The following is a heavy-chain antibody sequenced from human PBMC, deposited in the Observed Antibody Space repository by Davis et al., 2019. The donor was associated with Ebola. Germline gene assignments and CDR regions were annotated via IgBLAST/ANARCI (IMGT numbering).Heavy chain of an antibody. Sequence: GESLKISCAASGFTFSSYAMHWVRQAPGKVLEWVAVISYDGSNKYYADSVKGRFTISRDNSKNTLYLQMNSLRAEDTAVYYCARVSGGGYCSSTSCYNPPYYYYYMDVWGKGTTVTVSS. D-gene: IGHD2-2*02. J-gene: IGHJ6*03. CDR1: GFTFSSYA. V-gene: IGHV3-30-3*01. CDR3: ARVSGGGYCSSTSCYNPPYYYYYMDV. CDR2: ISYDGSNK.